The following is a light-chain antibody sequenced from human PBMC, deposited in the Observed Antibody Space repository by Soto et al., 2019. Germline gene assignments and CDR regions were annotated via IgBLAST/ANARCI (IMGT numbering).Light chain of an antibody. CDR1: SSDVGNYNF. J-gene: IGLJ1*01. CDR2: DVS. V-gene: IGLV2-11*01. CDR3: CSYAGGYTYV. Sequence: QSALTQPRSVSGSPGQSVTISCTGTSSDVGNYNFVSWYQQHPGKAPKLMIYDVSERPSGVPDRFSASKSGNTASLTISGLQADDEADYYCCSYAGGYTYVFGTGIKLTVL.